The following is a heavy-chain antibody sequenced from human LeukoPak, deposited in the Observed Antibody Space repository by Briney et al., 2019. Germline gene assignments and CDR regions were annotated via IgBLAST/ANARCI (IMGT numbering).Heavy chain of an antibody. V-gene: IGHV4-38-2*01. CDR1: GYSISSGYY. J-gene: IGHJ4*02. CDR2: IYHSGST. Sequence: SETLSLTCAVSGYSISSGYYWGWIRPPPGKGLEWIGSIYHSGSTYYNPSLKSRVTISVDTSKNQFSLKLSSVTAADTAVYYCARGDYYYDSSGYGFYFDYWGQGTLVTVSS. CDR3: ARGDYYYDSSGYGFYFDY. D-gene: IGHD3-22*01.